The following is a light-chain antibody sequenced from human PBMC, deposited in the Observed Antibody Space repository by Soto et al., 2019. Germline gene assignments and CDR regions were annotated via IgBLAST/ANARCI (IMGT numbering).Light chain of an antibody. CDR3: QQYGSSSLYT. Sequence: DIVLTQSPGTLSLSPGERANLSCRPSQSVSSSYLAWYQQKPGQAPRLLIYGASSRATGIPDRFSGSGSGTDFTLTISRLEPEDFAVYYCQQYGSSSLYTFGRGTKLEIK. V-gene: IGKV3-20*01. CDR1: QSVSSSY. J-gene: IGKJ2*01. CDR2: GAS.